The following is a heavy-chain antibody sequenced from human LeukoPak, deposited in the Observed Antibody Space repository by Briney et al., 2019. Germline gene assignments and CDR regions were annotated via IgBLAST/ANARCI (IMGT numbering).Heavy chain of an antibody. CDR1: GFTFSNYA. CDR3: AKDRVLVAATGVDY. J-gene: IGHJ4*02. CDR2: ISGSGGTT. D-gene: IGHD2-15*01. Sequence: GGSLRLSCAASGFTFSNYAMSWVRQAPGKGLEWVSAISGSGGTTYYADSVRGRFSISRDNSDNTLFLQMNSLRAEDTAIYYCAKDRVLVAATGVDYWGQGTQVTVSS. V-gene: IGHV3-23*01.